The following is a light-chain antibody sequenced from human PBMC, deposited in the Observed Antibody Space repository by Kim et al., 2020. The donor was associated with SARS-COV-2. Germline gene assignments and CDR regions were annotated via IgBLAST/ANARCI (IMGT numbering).Light chain of an antibody. CDR3: QQYNSYWT. Sequence: DIQMTQSPSTLSASVGDRVTITCRASQNINRWLAWYQQKPGKAPKLLIYKASTLESGVPSRFSGSGSGTEFSLTISSLQPDDFATYYGQQYNSYWTFGQRTKVDIK. CDR1: QNINRW. V-gene: IGKV1-5*03. J-gene: IGKJ1*01. CDR2: KAS.